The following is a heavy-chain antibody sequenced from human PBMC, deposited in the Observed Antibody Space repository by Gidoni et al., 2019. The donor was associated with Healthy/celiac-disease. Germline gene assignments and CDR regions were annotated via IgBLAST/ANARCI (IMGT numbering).Heavy chain of an antibody. V-gene: IGHV3-23*01. D-gene: IGHD4-17*01. CDR2: ISGSGGST. Sequence: EVQLLEPGGGLVQPGVSLTLSCAASGFSFSSYAMSWVRQAPGKGLEWVSAISGSGGSTYYADSVKGRFTISRDNSKNTLYLQMNSLRAEDTAVYYCAKPDTYGDHLYDYWGQGTLVTVSS. J-gene: IGHJ4*02. CDR3: AKPDTYGDHLYDY. CDR1: GFSFSSYA.